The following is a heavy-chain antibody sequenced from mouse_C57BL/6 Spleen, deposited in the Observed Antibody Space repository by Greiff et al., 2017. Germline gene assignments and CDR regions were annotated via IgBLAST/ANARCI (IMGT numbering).Heavy chain of an antibody. J-gene: IGHJ3*01. CDR1: GYTFTSYW. V-gene: IGHV1-69*01. D-gene: IGHD4-1*01. CDR3: ARGGNWDLFAY. CDR2: IDPSDSYT. Sequence: QVQLQQPGAELVMPGASVKLSCKASGYTFTSYWMHWVKQRPGQGLEWIGEIDPSDSYTNYNQKFKGKSTLTVDKSSSTAYMQLSSLTSEDSAVYYCARGGNWDLFAYWGQGTLVTVSA.